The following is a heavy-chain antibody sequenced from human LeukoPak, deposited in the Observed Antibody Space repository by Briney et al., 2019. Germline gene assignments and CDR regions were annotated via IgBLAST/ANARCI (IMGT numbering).Heavy chain of an antibody. CDR2: ISYDGSNK. J-gene: IGHJ4*02. Sequence: PGGSLRLSCAASGFTFSSYAMHWVRQAPGKGLEWVAVISYDGSNKYYADSVKGRFTISRDNSKNTLYLQMNSLRAEDTAVYYCAKYYDTSHGGYYFDYWGQGTLVTVSS. CDR1: GFTFSSYA. D-gene: IGHD3-22*01. V-gene: IGHV3-30-3*02. CDR3: AKYYDTSHGGYYFDY.